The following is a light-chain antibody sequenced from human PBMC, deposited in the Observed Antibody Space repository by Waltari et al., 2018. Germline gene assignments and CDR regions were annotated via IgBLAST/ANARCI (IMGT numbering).Light chain of an antibody. J-gene: IGLJ2*01. Sequence: QSALTPPRSVSGSPGTSVHISCSGNNSDVGGYNYVSWYQQHPGKAPKLMFSDVTKRPSGVPDRFSGSKSGNTASLTISGLQAEDEADYYCSSYAGSSVAFGGGTKLTVL. CDR1: NSDVGGYNY. V-gene: IGLV2-11*01. CDR3: SSYAGSSVA. CDR2: DVT.